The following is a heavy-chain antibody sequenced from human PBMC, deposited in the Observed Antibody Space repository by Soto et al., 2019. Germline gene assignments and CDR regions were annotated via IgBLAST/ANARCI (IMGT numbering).Heavy chain of an antibody. Sequence: XTLSLTCTVSGGSISSSSYYWGWIRQPPGKGLEWIGSIYYSGSTYYNPSLKSRVTICVYTSKNQFSLKLSSVTAADTAVYYCAIAVATSIDYWGQGTLVTVSS. V-gene: IGHV4-39*01. D-gene: IGHD6-19*01. CDR1: GGSISSSSYY. J-gene: IGHJ4*02. CDR3: AIAVATSIDY. CDR2: IYYSGST.